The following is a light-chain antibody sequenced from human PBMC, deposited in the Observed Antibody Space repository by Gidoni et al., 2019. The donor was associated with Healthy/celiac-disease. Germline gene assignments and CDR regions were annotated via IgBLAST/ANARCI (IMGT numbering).Light chain of an antibody. J-gene: IGLJ1*01. CDR1: SSDVGAYNN. Sequence: QSALTQPPSASGSPGPSVTIPCTGTSSDVGAYNNVSWYQQHPGKVPKLMLYEVSKRPSGVPDRFSGSKSGNTASLTVSGLQAEDEADYYCSSYTGSNSQVFGTGTKVTVL. V-gene: IGLV2-8*01. CDR3: SSYTGSNSQV. CDR2: EVS.